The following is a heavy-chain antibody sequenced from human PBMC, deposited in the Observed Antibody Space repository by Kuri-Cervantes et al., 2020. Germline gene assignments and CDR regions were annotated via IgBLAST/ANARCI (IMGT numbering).Heavy chain of an antibody. J-gene: IGHJ6*02. V-gene: IGHV3-66*01. D-gene: IGHD6-19*01. Sequence: GGSLRLSCAASGFTVTSNYMSWVRQAPGKGLEWVSVIFGGGSTYYADSVKGRFTISRDNSKKTLYLQMNNLRAEDTAVYYCARRSGYYYGMDVWGQGTTVTVSS. CDR2: IFGGGST. CDR1: GFTVTSNY. CDR3: ARRSGYYYGMDV.